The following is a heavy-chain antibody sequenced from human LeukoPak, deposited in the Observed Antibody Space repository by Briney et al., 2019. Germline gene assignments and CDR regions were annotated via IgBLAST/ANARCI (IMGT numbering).Heavy chain of an antibody. D-gene: IGHD6-13*01. CDR1: GGSISSSSYY. Sequence: SETLSLTCTGSGGSISSSSYYWGWIRQPPGRGLEWIGSIYYSGTTYYNPSLKSRVTISVDTSKNQFSLKLSSVPAADTAVYYCAKDSPYSSSWYGFRWGQGTLVTVSS. CDR3: AKDSPYSSSWYGFR. CDR2: IYYSGTT. V-gene: IGHV4-39*07. J-gene: IGHJ4*02.